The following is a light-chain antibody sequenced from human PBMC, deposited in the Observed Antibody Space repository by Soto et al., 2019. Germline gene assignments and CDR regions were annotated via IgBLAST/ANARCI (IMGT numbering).Light chain of an antibody. CDR1: QTLSSSY. CDR3: QQYGSSPWT. Sequence: ETVLTQSPGTLSLSPGERVTLSCRASQTLSSSYLAWYQQKPGQAPRLLVYGASSRATGIPDRFSGSGSGTDFSLTISSLEPEDFAVYYCQQYGSSPWTFGQGTKVEIK. J-gene: IGKJ1*01. V-gene: IGKV3-20*01. CDR2: GAS.